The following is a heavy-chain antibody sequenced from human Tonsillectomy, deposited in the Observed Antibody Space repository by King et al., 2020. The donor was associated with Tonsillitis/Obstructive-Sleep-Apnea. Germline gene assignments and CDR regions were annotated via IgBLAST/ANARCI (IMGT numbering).Heavy chain of an antibody. J-gene: IGHJ3*02. D-gene: IGHD2-2*01. CDR3: AREPPYYCSSTSCDAFDI. CDR1: GFTFSSYE. V-gene: IGHV3-48*03. Sequence: VQLVESGGGLVQPGGSLRLSCAASGFTFSSYEMNWVRQAPGKGLEWVSYISSSGSTIYYADSVTGRFTISRDNAKNSLYLQMNSLRAEDTAVYYCAREPPYYCSSTSCDAFDIWGQGTMVTVSS. CDR2: ISSSGSTI.